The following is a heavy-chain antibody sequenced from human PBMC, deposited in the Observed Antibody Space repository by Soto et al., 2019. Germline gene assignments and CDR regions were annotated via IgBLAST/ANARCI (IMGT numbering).Heavy chain of an antibody. Sequence: GESLKISCTASGYSFPNYWIGWVRQVPGQGLEWMGIIYPGDSDTKYSPSFQGQVTITADTSISTAFLQWTSLKAADTAMYYCARRGQQAGSDQHQYYHMDAWGQGTTVNVSS. J-gene: IGHJ6*02. CDR3: ARRGQQAGSDQHQYYHMDA. V-gene: IGHV5-51*01. CDR1: GYSFPNYW. CDR2: IYPGDSDT. D-gene: IGHD2-2*01.